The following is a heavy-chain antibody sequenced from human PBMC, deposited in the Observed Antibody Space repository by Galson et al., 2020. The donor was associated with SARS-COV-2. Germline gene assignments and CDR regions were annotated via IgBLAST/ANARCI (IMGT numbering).Heavy chain of an antibody. CDR3: AREAGLWLGQDAFDI. V-gene: IGHV3-33*01. J-gene: IGHJ3*02. Sequence: GGSLRLSCAASGFTFSSNGMHWVRKAQGKGLEWVAVIWYDGSNKYYADSVKGRFTISRDNSKNTLYLQMNSLRAEDTAVYYCAREAGLWLGQDAFDIWGQGTMVTVSS. CDR1: GFTFSSNG. CDR2: IWYDGSNK. D-gene: IGHD5-18*01.